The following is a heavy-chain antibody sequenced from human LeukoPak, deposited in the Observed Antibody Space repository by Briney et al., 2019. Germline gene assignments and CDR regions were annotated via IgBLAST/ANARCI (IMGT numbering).Heavy chain of an antibody. Sequence: PSETLSLTCTVSGGSISNYHWSWIRQPPGKGLEWIGYIYFSGSSNQNPSLRSRVTMSVDTSKNQFSLKLSSVTAADTAVYYCARHVRSGYNLLDYWGQGTLVTVSS. CDR3: ARHVRSGYNLLDY. V-gene: IGHV4-59*08. D-gene: IGHD5-24*01. J-gene: IGHJ4*02. CDR1: GGSISNYH. CDR2: IYFSGSS.